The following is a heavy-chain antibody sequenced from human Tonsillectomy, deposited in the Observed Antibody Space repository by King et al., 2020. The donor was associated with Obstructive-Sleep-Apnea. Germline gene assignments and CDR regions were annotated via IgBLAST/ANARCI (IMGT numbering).Heavy chain of an antibody. J-gene: IGHJ3*01. CDR2: FYSSSTT. CDR1: GFIVSATY. Sequence: VQLVESGGGLVQPGGSLRLSCAASGFIVSATYMNWVRQAPGKGLEWVSVFYSSSTTYYVDSVKGRFTISRDNSKNTLYLQMNSLRVEDTAVYYCARSYGSGSLTALDAFDVWGQGTKVTVSS. CDR3: ARSYGSGSLTALDAFDV. V-gene: IGHV3-66*01. D-gene: IGHD3-10*01.